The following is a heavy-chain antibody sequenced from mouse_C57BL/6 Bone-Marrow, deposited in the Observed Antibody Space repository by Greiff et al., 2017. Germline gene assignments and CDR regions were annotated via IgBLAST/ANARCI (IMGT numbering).Heavy chain of an antibody. Sequence: EVKLQESGGGLVQPGESLKLSCESNDYEFPSHDMSWVRQTPEQRLELVAAINSDGGSTYYPDTMERLFIISRDNTSNTPYLQLSSLRSEDAALYYCARVRLGARDYWGQGTSVTVSA. D-gene: IGHD4-1*01. CDR2: INSDGGST. CDR1: DYEFPSHD. J-gene: IGHJ4*01. V-gene: IGHV5-2*01. CDR3: ARVRLGARDY.